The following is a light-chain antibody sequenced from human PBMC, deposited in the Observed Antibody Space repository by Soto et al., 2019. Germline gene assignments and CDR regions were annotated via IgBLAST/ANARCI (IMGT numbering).Light chain of an antibody. J-gene: IGLJ1*01. Sequence: TYPAPVSRSPGQWSTISCSGTRSDIGSYHYVACSQQFPGQTPKILIYGVSNRPSGVSRRFSGSKSGNTASLTISGLQAECEADYYCMSYPGSITFYVFASGAKV. CDR1: RSDIGSYHY. CDR2: GVS. V-gene: IGLV2-14*01. CDR3: MSYPGSITFYV.